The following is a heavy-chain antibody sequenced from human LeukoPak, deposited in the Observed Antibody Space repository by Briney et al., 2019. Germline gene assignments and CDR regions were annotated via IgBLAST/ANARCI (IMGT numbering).Heavy chain of an antibody. Sequence: PGASVKVSCMASGYTFTSYGISWVRQAPGQGLEWMGWISAYNGNTNYAQKLQGRVTMTTDTSTSTAYMELRSLRSDDTAVYYCARDALYYDFWSGYYNDYYGMDVWGQGTAVTVSS. CDR3: ARDALYYDFWSGYYNDYYGMDV. CDR2: ISAYNGNT. V-gene: IGHV1-18*01. CDR1: GYTFTSYG. D-gene: IGHD3-3*01. J-gene: IGHJ6*02.